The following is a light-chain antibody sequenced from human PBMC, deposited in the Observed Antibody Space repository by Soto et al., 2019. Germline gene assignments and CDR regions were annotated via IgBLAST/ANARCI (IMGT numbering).Light chain of an antibody. V-gene: IGLV2-14*01. CDR3: SSYTSSSTLEV. CDR1: SSDVGGYNY. J-gene: IGLJ2*01. CDR2: EVS. Sequence: QSVLTQPASVSGSHGQSITISCTRTSSDVGGYNYVSWYQQHPGKAPKLMIYEVSNRPSGVSNRFSGSKSGNTASLTISGLQAEDEADYYCSSYTSSSTLEVFGGGTKLTVL.